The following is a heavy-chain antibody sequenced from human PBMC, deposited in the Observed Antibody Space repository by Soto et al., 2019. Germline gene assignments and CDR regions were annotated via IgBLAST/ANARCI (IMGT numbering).Heavy chain of an antibody. D-gene: IGHD3-10*01. CDR1: GFTFSSYA. V-gene: IGHV3-64*01. J-gene: IGHJ4*02. Sequence: PGGSLRLSCAASGFTFSSYAMHWVRQAPGKGLEYVSAISSNGGSTYYANSVKGRFTISRDNSKNTLYLQMGSLRAEDMAVYYCARGPGLWFGELTSEYYFDYWGQGTLVTVSS. CDR3: ARGPGLWFGELTSEYYFDY. CDR2: ISSNGGST.